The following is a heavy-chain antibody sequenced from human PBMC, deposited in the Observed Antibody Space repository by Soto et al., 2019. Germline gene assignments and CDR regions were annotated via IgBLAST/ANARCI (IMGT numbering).Heavy chain of an antibody. CDR2: TYYRSKWYN. D-gene: IGHD2-2*02. CDR3: ARDRDIVVVPAAIRSNYYYYGMDV. J-gene: IGHJ6*02. CDR1: GGSVSSNRGA. Sequence: SQTHPLTCASCGGSVSSNRGAWNWIRTSPSRGLEWLGRTYYRSKWYNDYAVSVKSRITINPDTSKNQFSLQLNSVTPEDTAVYYCARDRDIVVVPAAIRSNYYYYGMDVWGQGTTVTVS. V-gene: IGHV6-1*01.